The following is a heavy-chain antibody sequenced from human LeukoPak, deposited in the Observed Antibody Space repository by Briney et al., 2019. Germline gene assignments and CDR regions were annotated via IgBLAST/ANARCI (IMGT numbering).Heavy chain of an antibody. CDR1: GFTVSSNY. CDR3: AKDPLPKGDSSGYSPPDY. Sequence: GGSLRLPCAASGFTVSSNYMSWVRQAPGKGLEWVSAISGSGGSTYYADSVKGRFTISRDNSKNTLYLQMNSLRAEDTAVYYCAKDPLPKGDSSGYSPPDYWGQGTLVTVSS. V-gene: IGHV3-23*01. CDR2: ISGSGGST. J-gene: IGHJ4*02. D-gene: IGHD3-22*01.